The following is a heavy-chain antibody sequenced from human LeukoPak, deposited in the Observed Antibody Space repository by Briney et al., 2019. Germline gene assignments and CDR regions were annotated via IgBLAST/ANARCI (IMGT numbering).Heavy chain of an antibody. D-gene: IGHD6-19*01. CDR2: IDPSDSYT. Sequence: PGESVRISCKGSGYSFTSYWISWVRQMPGKGLEWMGRIDPSDSYTNYSPSFQGHVTISADKSISTAYLQWSSLKASDTAMYYCARHNRKYSSGWYGAGYWGQGTLVTVSS. V-gene: IGHV5-10-1*01. CDR1: GYSFTSYW. CDR3: ARHNRKYSSGWYGAGY. J-gene: IGHJ4*02.